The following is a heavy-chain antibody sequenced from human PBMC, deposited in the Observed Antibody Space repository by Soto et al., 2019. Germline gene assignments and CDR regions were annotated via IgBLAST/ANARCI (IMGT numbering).Heavy chain of an antibody. J-gene: IGHJ5*02. Sequence: PSETLSLTCAVYGGSFSGYYWSWIRQPPGKGLEWIGEINHSGSTNYNPSLKSRVTISVDTSKNQFSLKLSSVTAADTAVYYCASKHHRGYCSGGSCSPGWFDPWGQGTLVTVSS. CDR2: INHSGST. CDR3: ASKHHRGYCSGGSCSPGWFDP. CDR1: GGSFSGYY. V-gene: IGHV4-34*01. D-gene: IGHD2-15*01.